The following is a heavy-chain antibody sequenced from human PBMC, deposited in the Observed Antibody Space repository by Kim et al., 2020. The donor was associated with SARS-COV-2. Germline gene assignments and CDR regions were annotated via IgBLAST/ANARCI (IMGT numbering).Heavy chain of an antibody. D-gene: IGHD6-13*01. CDR1: GYTFTSYD. CDR2: MNPNSGNT. CDR3: ARVEAAAGTLPFDY. Sequence: ASVKVSCKASGYTFTSYDINWVRQATGQGLEWMGWMNPNSGNTGYAQKFQGRVTMTRNTSISTAYMELSSLRSEDTAVYYCARVEAAAGTLPFDYWGQGTLVTVSS. J-gene: IGHJ4*02. V-gene: IGHV1-8*01.